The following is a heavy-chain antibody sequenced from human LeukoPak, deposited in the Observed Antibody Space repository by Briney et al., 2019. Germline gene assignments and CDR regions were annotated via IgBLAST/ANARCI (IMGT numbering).Heavy chain of an antibody. CDR1: GFTFSNYW. J-gene: IGHJ3*02. Sequence: GGSLRLSCAASGFTFSNYWMNWLRQVPGKGLEWVADIKQDGSEKYYVDSVKGRFTISRDNAKNSLYLQMNSLRAGDTAVYCCARVKGDSGINFAFDIWGQGTMVTVSS. CDR2: IKQDGSEK. D-gene: IGHD3-10*01. CDR3: ARVKGDSGINFAFDI. V-gene: IGHV3-7*03.